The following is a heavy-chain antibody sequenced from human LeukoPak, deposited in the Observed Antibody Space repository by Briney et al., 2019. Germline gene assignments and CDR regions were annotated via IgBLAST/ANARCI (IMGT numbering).Heavy chain of an antibody. CDR1: GFTFSSYW. D-gene: IGHD2-2*01. Sequence: GGSLRLSCAASGFTFSSYWMSWVRQAPGKGLEWVANIKQDGSEKYYVDSVKGRFTISRDNAKNSLYLQMNSLRAEDTAVYYCARARCSSTSCYGGGYYYYMDVWGKGTTVTVSS. J-gene: IGHJ6*03. CDR3: ARARCSSTSCYGGGYYYYMDV. V-gene: IGHV3-7*01. CDR2: IKQDGSEK.